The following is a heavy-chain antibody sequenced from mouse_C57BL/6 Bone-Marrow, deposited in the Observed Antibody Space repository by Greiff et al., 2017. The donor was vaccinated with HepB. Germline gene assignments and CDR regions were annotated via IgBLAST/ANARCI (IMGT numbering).Heavy chain of an antibody. CDR2: IDPENGDT. CDR3: TNGYPRDD. D-gene: IGHD2-2*01. Sequence: VQLQQSGAELVRPGASVKLSCTASGFNIKDDYMHWVKQRPEQGLEWIGWIDPENGDTEYASKFQGKATITADTSSNTAYLQLSSLTSEDTAVYYCTNGYPRDDWGQGTTLTVSS. V-gene: IGHV14-4*01. J-gene: IGHJ2*01. CDR1: GFNIKDDY.